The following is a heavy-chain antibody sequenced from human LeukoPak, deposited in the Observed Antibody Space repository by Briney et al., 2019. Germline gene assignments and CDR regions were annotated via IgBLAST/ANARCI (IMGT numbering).Heavy chain of an antibody. V-gene: IGHV5-51*01. J-gene: IGHJ3*01. D-gene: IGHD1-26*01. CDR1: GYSFTSYC. Sequence: GESLKISCKVSGYSFTSYCIGWVRQMPGKGLEWMGIIYPVDSGHTSSPSFQGQVTMSVDKSINPAYLQWSSLQASDTAMYYCGMSGDRVPLQDDVFDVWGQGTMVTVST. CDR3: GMSGDRVPLQDDVFDV. CDR2: IYPVDSGH.